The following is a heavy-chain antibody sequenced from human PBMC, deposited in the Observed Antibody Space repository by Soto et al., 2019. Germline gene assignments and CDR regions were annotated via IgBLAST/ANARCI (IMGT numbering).Heavy chain of an antibody. CDR3: ARVVPGAEAWFGP. D-gene: IGHD2-2*01. CDR2: ISLYSDGT. V-gene: IGHV1-18*01. CDR1: GYTFSNYG. J-gene: IGHJ5*02. Sequence: QVQLVQSGGEVKRPGASVKVSCKTSGYTFSNYGITWVRQAPGQPLEWLGWISLYSDGTNYAQKFQGRVSMTTDTSTTTAYMELRSLRSYDTAVYYCARVVPGAEAWFGPWGQGTRVTGSS.